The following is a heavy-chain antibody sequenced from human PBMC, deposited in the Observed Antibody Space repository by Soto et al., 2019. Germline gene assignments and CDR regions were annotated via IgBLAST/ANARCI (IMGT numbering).Heavy chain of an antibody. D-gene: IGHD6-13*01. Sequence: ASVKVSCKASGYTFTSYGISWVRQAPGQGLEWMGWISAYNGNTNYAQKLQGHVTISADKSISTAYLQWSSLKASDTAMYYCAGTLDVAAGTFPHYYGMDVWGQGTTVTVS. CDR3: AGTLDVAAGTFPHYYGMDV. CDR2: ISAYNGNT. J-gene: IGHJ6*02. CDR1: GYTFTSYG. V-gene: IGHV1-18*04.